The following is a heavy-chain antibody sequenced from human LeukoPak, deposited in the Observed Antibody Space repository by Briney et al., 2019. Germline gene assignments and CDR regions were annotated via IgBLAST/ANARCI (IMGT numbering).Heavy chain of an antibody. CDR2: IYYSGST. CDR1: GGSISSGGYY. D-gene: IGHD3-10*01. V-gene: IGHV4-31*03. J-gene: IGHJ6*02. CDR3: AREGGSGSYWVPPKYYGMDV. Sequence: SETLSLTCTVSGGSISSGGYYWSWLRQHPGKGLEWIGYIYYSGSTYYNPSLKSRVTISVDTSKNQFSLKLSSVTAADTAVYYCAREGGSGSYWVPPKYYGMDVWGQGTTVTVSS.